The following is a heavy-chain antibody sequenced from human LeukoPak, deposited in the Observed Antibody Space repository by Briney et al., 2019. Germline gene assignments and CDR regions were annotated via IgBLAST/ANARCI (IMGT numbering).Heavy chain of an antibody. CDR1: GGSFSGYY. CDR2: INHSGST. J-gene: IGHJ5*02. V-gene: IGHV4-34*01. Sequence: SETLSLTCAVYGGSFSGYYWSWIRQPPGKGLEWIGEINHSGSTNYNPSLKSRVTISVDTSKNQFSLKLSSVTAADTAAYYCARRVRFLGPTNWFDPWGQGTLVTVSS. D-gene: IGHD3-3*01. CDR3: ARRVRFLGPTNWFDP.